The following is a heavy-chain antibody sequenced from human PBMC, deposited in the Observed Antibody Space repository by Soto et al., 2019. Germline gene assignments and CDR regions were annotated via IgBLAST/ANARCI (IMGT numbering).Heavy chain of an antibody. J-gene: IGHJ6*02. CDR1: GFTFSPYW. CDR3: GRGGSDSPRGMDV. CDR2: INPDGSST. D-gene: IGHD6-19*01. V-gene: IGHV3-74*01. Sequence: EVQLADSGGGLVQPGGSLRLSCAASGFTFSPYWMHWVRQAPGKGLVWVSRINPDGSSTDYADSVKGRFTISRDNAKNTMYLQMNSLIAEDTAVYDCGRGGSDSPRGMDVWGQGTTVTVSS.